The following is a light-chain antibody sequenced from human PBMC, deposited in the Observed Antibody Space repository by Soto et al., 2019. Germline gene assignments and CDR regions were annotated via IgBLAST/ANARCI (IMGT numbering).Light chain of an antibody. CDR2: GAS. CDR1: QSVSSSY. J-gene: IGKJ2*01. V-gene: IGKV3-20*01. Sequence: LVLTQSPGTLSLAPGERATLSCRASQSVSSSYLAWYQQKPGQAPRLVIYGASNRATGIPDRFGGSGSGTDFALTISRLEPEDFAVYYCQHYRGSPYTFGQGTNLEIK. CDR3: QHYRGSPYT.